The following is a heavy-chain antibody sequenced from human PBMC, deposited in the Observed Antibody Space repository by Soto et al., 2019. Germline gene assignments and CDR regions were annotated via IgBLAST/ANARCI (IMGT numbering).Heavy chain of an antibody. V-gene: IGHV3-7*03. CDR3: ARVRYGGHSYHFDY. CDR2: IQQDGSEK. Sequence: LRLSCAVSGFTFSRFWMGWVRQAPGRGLEWVANIQQDGSEKYYVDSVKGRFTMSKDNVKNSLYLQMNSLGAEDTAVYYCARVRYGGHSYHFDYWGQGALVTVSS. J-gene: IGHJ4*02. CDR1: GFTFSRFW. D-gene: IGHD4-17*01.